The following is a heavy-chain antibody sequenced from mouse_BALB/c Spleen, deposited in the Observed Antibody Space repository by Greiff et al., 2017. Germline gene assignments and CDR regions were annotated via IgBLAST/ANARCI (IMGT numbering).Heavy chain of an antibody. D-gene: IGHD2-4*01. J-gene: IGHJ4*01. CDR1: GFTFSSYA. V-gene: IGHV5-6-5*01. CDR2: ISSGGST. Sequence: EVMLVESGGGLVKPGGSLKLSCAASGFTFSSYAMSWVRQTPEKRLEWVASISSGGSTYYPDSVKGRFTISRDNARNILYLQMSSLRSEDTAMYYCARGLYEYDAMDYWGQGTSVTVSA. CDR3: ARGLYEYDAMDY.